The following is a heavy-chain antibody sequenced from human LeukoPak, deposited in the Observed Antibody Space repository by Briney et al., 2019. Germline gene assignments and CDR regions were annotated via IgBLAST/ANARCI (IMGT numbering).Heavy chain of an antibody. CDR1: RVTFSSYD. J-gene: IGHJ6*02. CDR3: ARFRRGSPLISYYYGMDV. D-gene: IGHD1-26*01. CDR2: ISTSSGYV. Sequence: VASVRLSCEASRVTFSSYDMSWVRQDPGQGLEWVSCISTSSGYVYYADSVKGRFTISTDNAKNSLYLQMISLRSEDTAVYSCARFRRGSPLISYYYGMDVWGQGTTVTVSS. V-gene: IGHV3-21*01.